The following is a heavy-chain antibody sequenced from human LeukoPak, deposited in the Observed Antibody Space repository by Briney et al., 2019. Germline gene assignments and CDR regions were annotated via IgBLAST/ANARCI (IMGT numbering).Heavy chain of an antibody. V-gene: IGHV3-53*01. D-gene: IGHD4-23*01. CDR3: ARRAGGYSHPYDY. Sequence: PGGSLRLSCAVSGFTVSGNYMSWTRQGPGKGLEWVSLIYSDDTTLYADSVKGRFTISRDISKNTLYLQMSSLRAEDTAVYYCARRAGGYSHPYDYWGQGVLVTVSS. J-gene: IGHJ4*02. CDR2: IYSDDTT. CDR1: GFTVSGNY.